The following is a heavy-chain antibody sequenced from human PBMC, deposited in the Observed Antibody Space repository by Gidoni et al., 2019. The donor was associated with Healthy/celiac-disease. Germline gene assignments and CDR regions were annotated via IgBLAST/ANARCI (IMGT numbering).Heavy chain of an antibody. D-gene: IGHD1-7*01. V-gene: IGHV2-26*01. Sequence: QVTLKESGPVLVKPTETLTLTCTVSGFPLSNARMGVSWIRQPPGKALEWLAHIFSNDEKSYSTSLKSRLTISKDTSKSQVVLTMTNMDPVDTATYYCARIRDGNYEFYSLDYWGQGTLVTVSS. CDR2: IFSNDEK. J-gene: IGHJ4*02. CDR3: ARIRDGNYEFYSLDY. CDR1: GFPLSNARMG.